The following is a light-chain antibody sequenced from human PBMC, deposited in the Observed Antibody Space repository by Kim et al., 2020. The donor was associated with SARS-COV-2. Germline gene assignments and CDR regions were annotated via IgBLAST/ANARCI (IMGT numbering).Light chain of an antibody. CDR3: QQYDNWPRT. J-gene: IGKJ2*01. V-gene: IGKV3-15*01. CDR1: QNIYSN. Sequence: SVSPGERATLSCRASQNIYSNLAWYQQQPGQAPRLLIYGASTRATGSPARFSGSGSGTEFTLTMTSLQSEDFAVYYCQQYDNWPRTFGQGTKLEI. CDR2: GAS.